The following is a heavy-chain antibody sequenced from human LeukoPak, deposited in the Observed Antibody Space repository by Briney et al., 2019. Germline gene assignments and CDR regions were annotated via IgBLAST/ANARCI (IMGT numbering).Heavy chain of an antibody. CDR2: ISNSGGST. Sequence: GGSLRLSCAASGFTFSSYAMSWVRQAPGKGLEWVSAISNSGGSTYYADSVKDRFTISRDNSKNTLYVQMNSLRAEDTAVYYCAKVVAAYGYAFDMWGQGTMVTVSS. V-gene: IGHV3-23*01. CDR3: AKVVAAYGYAFDM. J-gene: IGHJ3*02. CDR1: GFTFSSYA. D-gene: IGHD2-2*01.